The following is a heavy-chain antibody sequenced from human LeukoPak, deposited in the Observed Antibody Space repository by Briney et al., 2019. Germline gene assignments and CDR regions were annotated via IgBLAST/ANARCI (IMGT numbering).Heavy chain of an antibody. D-gene: IGHD3-3*01. CDR1: GFTFSSYA. CDR3: AKVLWSGYFIG. V-gene: IGHV3-23*01. CDR2: ISGSGGRP. J-gene: IGHJ4*02. Sequence: PGGSLRLSCAASGFTFSSYAMSWVRQAPGKGLEGVSAISGSGGRPYYADSVKGRFTISRDNSKNTLYLQMNSLRAEDTAVYYCAKVLWSGYFIGWGQGTLVTVSS.